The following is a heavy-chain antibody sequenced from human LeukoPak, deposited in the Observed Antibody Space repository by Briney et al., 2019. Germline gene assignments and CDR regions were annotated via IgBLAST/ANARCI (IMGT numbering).Heavy chain of an antibody. CDR2: INPSGGST. J-gene: IGHJ4*02. CDR1: GYTFTSYY. CDR3: ARDSGDYGDLGEDY. V-gene: IGHV1-46*01. Sequence: ASVKVSCKASGYTFTSYYMHWVRQAPGQGLEWMGIINPSGGSTSYAQKFQGRVTMTRDTSISTAYMELSRLRSDDTAVYYCARDSGDYGDLGEDYWGQGTLVTVSS. D-gene: IGHD4-17*01.